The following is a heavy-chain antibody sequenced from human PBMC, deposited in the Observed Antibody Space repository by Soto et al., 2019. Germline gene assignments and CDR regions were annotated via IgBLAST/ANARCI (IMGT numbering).Heavy chain of an antibody. CDR2: ISGSGGST. CDR1: EFTFGNHA. CDR3: AKGGDILTGYYNYFDYFDY. V-gene: IGHV3-23*01. J-gene: IGHJ4*02. D-gene: IGHD3-9*01. Sequence: GVSLRLSCAASEFTFGNHAIRWVRQAPGKGLEWVSAISGSGGSTYYADSVKGRFTISRDNSKNTLYLQMNSLRAEDTAVYYCAKGGDILTGYYNYFDYFDYRGQGTLVTVSS.